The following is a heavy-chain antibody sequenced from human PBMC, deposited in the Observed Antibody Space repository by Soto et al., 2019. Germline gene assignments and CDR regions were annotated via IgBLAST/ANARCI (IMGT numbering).Heavy chain of an antibody. V-gene: IGHV4-34*01. D-gene: IGHD1-1*01. J-gene: IGHJ3*02. Sequence: QVQLQQWGAGLLKPSETLSLTCAVFGGSVNSGNYYWSWIRQPPGKGLEWIGEMSHSGGTHFNPSPKSRVTISVDTSKNQFSLKMSSVTAADTALYYCARVERGTATTVVDAFDIWGPGTMVTVSS. CDR2: MSHSGGT. CDR1: GGSVNSGNYY. CDR3: ARVERGTATTVVDAFDI.